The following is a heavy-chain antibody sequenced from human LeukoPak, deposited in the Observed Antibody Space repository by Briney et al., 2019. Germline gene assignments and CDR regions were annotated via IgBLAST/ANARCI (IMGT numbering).Heavy chain of an antibody. D-gene: IGHD5-24*01. CDR3: AKRSGRRYEY. CDR1: RVTFRRYE. CDR2: ISGDGEST. V-gene: IGHV3-48*03. Sequence: GGSLRLSCAASRVTFRRYEINRGRHAPRGGLEWVSHISGDGESTVYPDAVKGRFTISRDNAKNSLYLQMNSLRVEDTGVYYCAKRSGRRYEYWSQGVLVTVSP. J-gene: IGHJ4*02.